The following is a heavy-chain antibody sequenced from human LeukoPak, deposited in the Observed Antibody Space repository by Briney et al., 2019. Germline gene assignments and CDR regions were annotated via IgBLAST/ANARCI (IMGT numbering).Heavy chain of an antibody. V-gene: IGHV4-34*01. J-gene: IGHJ4*02. CDR3: ARGLGRGYSHAKGY. Sequence: SETLSLTCAVYGGSFSGYYWSWIRQPPGKGLEWIGEINHSGSTNYNPSLKSRVTISVDTSKNQFSLKLSSVTAADTAVYYCARGLGRGYSHAKGYWGQGTLVTVSS. CDR2: INHSGST. D-gene: IGHD5-18*01. CDR1: GGSFSGYY.